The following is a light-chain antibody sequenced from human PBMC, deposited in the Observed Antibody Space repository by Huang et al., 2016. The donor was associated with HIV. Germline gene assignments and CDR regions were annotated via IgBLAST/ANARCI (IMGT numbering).Light chain of an antibody. Sequence: VMMSQSPATLAASPGERVTLSCGASQRVNTNLAWYQQKPGQPPRLLIYAASTRATGVRARFAGSGSGTEFTLTIDSLQSDDFAVYYCQQYNKWPPEYTFGQGTRLEIK. CDR1: QRVNTN. V-gene: IGKV3-15*01. CDR2: AAS. J-gene: IGKJ2*01. CDR3: QQYNKWPPEYT.